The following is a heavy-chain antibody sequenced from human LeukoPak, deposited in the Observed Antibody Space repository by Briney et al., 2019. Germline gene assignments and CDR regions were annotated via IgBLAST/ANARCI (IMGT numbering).Heavy chain of an antibody. V-gene: IGHV3-53*01. J-gene: IGHJ4*02. CDR1: GFPVSSNY. Sequence: GGSLRLSCAASGFPVSSNYMSWVRQAPGKGLEWVSVIYRDDTTYYADSVKGRFAIFRDNSKNTLYLQMNSLRDDDTAVYYCARAPYGVGYTAERDYWGQGTLVTVSS. CDR2: IYRDDTT. CDR3: ARAPYGVGYTAERDY. D-gene: IGHD3-16*02.